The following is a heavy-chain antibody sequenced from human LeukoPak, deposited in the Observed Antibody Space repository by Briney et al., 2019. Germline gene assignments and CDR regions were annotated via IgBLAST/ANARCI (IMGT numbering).Heavy chain of an antibody. CDR1: GYSFTSYW. D-gene: IGHD5-18*01. CDR2: IYPGDSDT. Sequence: GESLKISCKGSGYSFTSYWIGWVRQMPGKGLEWMGIIYPGDSDTRYSPSFQGQVTISADKSISTAYLQWSSLKTSDTAMYYCARLYSQLWVPSLYYFDYWGQGTLVTVSS. CDR3: ARLYSQLWVPSLYYFDY. J-gene: IGHJ4*02. V-gene: IGHV5-51*01.